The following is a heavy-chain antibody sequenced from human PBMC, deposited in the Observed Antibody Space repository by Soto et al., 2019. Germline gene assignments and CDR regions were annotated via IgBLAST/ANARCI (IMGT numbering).Heavy chain of an antibody. CDR1: GFTVSSKY. CDR2: IQSGGTT. Sequence: EVQLVESGGGLVQPGGSLRLSCAASGFTVSSKYMTWVRQAPGKGLEWVSLIQSGGTTYYADSVKGRFTISRDTSENTLHLQMDSLRVEDTAVYYCARDDVLCDGGGWYGIPLDVWGKGNTVTGSP. D-gene: IGHD6-19*01. CDR3: ARDDVLCDGGGWYGIPLDV. J-gene: IGHJ6*04. V-gene: IGHV3-66*01.